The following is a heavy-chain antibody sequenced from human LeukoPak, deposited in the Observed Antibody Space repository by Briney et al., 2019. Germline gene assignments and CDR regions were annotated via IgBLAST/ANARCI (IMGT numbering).Heavy chain of an antibody. CDR3: AKKPWIQLWSPSDY. CDR1: GFTFSSYA. V-gene: IGHV3-23*01. Sequence: GGSLRLSCAASGFTFSSYAMSWVRQAPGKGLEWVSAISGSGGSTYYADSVKGRFTISRDNSKNTLYLQMNSLRAEDTAVYYCAKKPWIQLWSPSDYWGQGTLVTVSS. D-gene: IGHD5-18*01. CDR2: ISGSGGST. J-gene: IGHJ4*02.